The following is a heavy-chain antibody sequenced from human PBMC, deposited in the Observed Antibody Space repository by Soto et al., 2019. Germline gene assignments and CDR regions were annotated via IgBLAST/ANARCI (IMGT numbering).Heavy chain of an antibody. D-gene: IGHD2-15*01. CDR3: ARYCSGGSCTGSRYYYGMDV. Sequence: QVQLVQSGAEVKKPGSSVKVSCKASGGTFSSYTISWVRQAPGQGLEWMGRIIPILGIANYAQKFQGRVTITADKSTSTAYMERSSLRSEDTAVYYCARYCSGGSCTGSRYYYGMDVWGQGTTVTVSS. CDR1: GGTFSSYT. V-gene: IGHV1-69*02. CDR2: IIPILGIA. J-gene: IGHJ6*02.